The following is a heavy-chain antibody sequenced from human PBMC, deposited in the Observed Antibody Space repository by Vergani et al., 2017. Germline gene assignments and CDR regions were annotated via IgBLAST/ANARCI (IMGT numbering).Heavy chain of an antibody. CDR2: ISGSGGIT. V-gene: IGHV3-23*01. CDR3: AKSLDLSKIVVVPAALNY. D-gene: IGHD2-2*01. Sequence: EVQLLESGGGLVQPGGSLPLSSPPSLFPFPXXXLPSLPPPPAKGQEFCSAISGSGGITYYADSVKGRFTISRDNSQSTLYLQMNSLRAEDTAVYYCAKSLDLSKIVVVPAALNYWGQGTLVTVSS. CDR1: LFPFPXXX. J-gene: IGHJ4*02.